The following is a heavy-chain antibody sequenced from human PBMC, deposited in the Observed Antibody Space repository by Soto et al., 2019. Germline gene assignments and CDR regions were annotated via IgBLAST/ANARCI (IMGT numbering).Heavy chain of an antibody. CDR3: ARGWGYCSSTSCPNYYYYYYMDV. J-gene: IGHJ6*03. CDR2: INPSGGST. Sequence: ASVKVSCKASGYTFTSYYIHWVRQAPGQGLEWMGIINPSGGSTSYAQKYQGRVTMTRDTSTSTVYMELSSLRTEDTAVYYCARGWGYCSSTSCPNYYYYYYMDVWGKRTTVTVSS. CDR1: GYTFTSYY. D-gene: IGHD2-2*01. V-gene: IGHV1-46*03.